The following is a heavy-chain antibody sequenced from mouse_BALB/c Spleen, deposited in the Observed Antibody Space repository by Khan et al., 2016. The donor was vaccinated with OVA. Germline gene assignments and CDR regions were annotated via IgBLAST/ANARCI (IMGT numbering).Heavy chain of an antibody. D-gene: IGHD2-10*01. J-gene: IGHJ4*01. V-gene: IGHV2-6-1*01. Sequence: VQLKESGPGLVAPSQSLSITYTISGFSLTNYGVHWVRQPPGKGLEWLVVIWNDGNTAYNSALKSRLTISKDNSKSQVFLKMNSLQTDDTAMYFCARQPYYHYNIMDYWGQGTSVTVSS. CDR2: IWNDGNT. CDR3: ARQPYYHYNIMDY. CDR1: GFSLTNYG.